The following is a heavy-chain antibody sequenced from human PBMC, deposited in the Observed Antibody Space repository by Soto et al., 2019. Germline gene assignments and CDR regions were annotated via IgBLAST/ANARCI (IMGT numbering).Heavy chain of an antibody. CDR1: GFTFSSYS. J-gene: IGHJ4*02. D-gene: IGHD3-22*01. Sequence: GGSLRLSCAASGFTFSSYSMNWVRQAPGKGLEWVSYISSSSSTIYYADSVKGRFTISRDNAKNSLYLQMNSLRDEDTAVYYCARQGKGPERKNHIVVVTQQGFAAVSSGEVDYWGQGTLVTVSS. CDR3: ARQGKGPERKNHIVVVTQQGFAAVSSGEVDY. V-gene: IGHV3-48*02. CDR2: ISSSSSTI.